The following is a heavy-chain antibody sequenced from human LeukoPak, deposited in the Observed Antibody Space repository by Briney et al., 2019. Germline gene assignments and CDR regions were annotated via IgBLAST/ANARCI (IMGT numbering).Heavy chain of an antibody. V-gene: IGHV3-48*03. CDR1: GFTFSSYD. J-gene: IGHJ4*02. D-gene: IGHD5-18*01. CDR2: ISSAGLNI. Sequence: GGSLRLSCAASGFTFSSYDVNWVRQAPGKGLEWVSYISSAGLNIYYADSVKGRFTISRDNAKNSLYLQMNSLRAEDTAVSYCVRGYRYNYLDYWGQGTLVTVSS. CDR3: VRGYRYNYLDY.